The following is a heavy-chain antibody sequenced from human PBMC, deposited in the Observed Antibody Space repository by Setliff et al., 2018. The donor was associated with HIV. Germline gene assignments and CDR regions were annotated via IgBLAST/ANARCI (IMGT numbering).Heavy chain of an antibody. Sequence: PSEILSLTCTVSGDSINSGDYYWSWIRQPPGKGLEWIGYIYHSGQTYYNPSLNSRIAISMDTSENQFSLRLTSVTAADTALYFCARAPPGIQLLTTTNGPYYFDFWGQGLLVTVSS. CDR1: GDSINSGDYY. D-gene: IGHD1-1*01. CDR3: ARAPPGIQLLTTTNGPYYFDF. CDR2: IYHSGQT. J-gene: IGHJ4*02. V-gene: IGHV4-30-4*01.